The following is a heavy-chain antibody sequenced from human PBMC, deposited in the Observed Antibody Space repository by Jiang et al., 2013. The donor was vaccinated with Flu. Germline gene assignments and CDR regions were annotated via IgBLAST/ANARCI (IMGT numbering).Heavy chain of an antibody. CDR3: ARVYMVQSSYWFDP. J-gene: IGHJ5*02. D-gene: IGHD6-13*01. V-gene: IGHV1-69*01. Sequence: KASGGTFSSYAISWVRQAPGQGLEWMGGIIPIFGTANYAQKFQGRVTITADESTSTAYMELSSLRSEDTAVYYCARVYMVQSSYWFDPWGQGTLVTVSS. CDR1: GGTFSSYA. CDR2: IIPIFGTA.